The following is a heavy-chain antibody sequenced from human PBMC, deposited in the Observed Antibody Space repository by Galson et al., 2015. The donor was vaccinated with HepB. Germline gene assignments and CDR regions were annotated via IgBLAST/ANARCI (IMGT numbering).Heavy chain of an antibody. CDR3: ARDETYYYDSSGYVTLFDY. D-gene: IGHD3-22*01. V-gene: IGHV1-18*01. CDR1: GYTFTSYG. J-gene: IGHJ4*02. Sequence: SVKVSCKASGYTFTSYGISWVRQAPGQGLEWMGWISAYNGNTNYAQKLQGRVTMTTDTSTSTAYMELRSLRSDDTAVYYCARDETYYYDSSGYVTLFDYWGQGTLVTVSS. CDR2: ISAYNGNT.